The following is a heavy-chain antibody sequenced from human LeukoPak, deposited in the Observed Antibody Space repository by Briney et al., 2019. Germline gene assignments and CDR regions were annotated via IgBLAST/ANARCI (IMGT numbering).Heavy chain of an antibody. Sequence: GGSLRLSCAASGFTSSFYGMSWVRQAPGKGLEWVANIKQDGSEKYYVDSVKGRFTISRDNAKNSLYLQMNSLRAEDTAVYYCARAYYSDYWGQGTLVTVSS. V-gene: IGHV3-7*01. CDR1: GFTSSFYG. CDR3: ARAYYSDY. J-gene: IGHJ4*02. CDR2: IKQDGSEK.